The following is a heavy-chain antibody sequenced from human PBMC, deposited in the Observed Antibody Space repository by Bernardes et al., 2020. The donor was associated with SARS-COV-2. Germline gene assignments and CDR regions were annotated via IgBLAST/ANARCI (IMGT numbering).Heavy chain of an antibody. CDR2: ISYEGSRK. J-gene: IGHJ4*02. CDR1: GFSFHNSG. CDR3: VKRRAIFELWAGSLDY. Sequence: GGSLRLSCAASGFSFHNSGMHWVRQAPGQGLEWVAFISYEGSRKYYLDSLKGRFTVSRDYSKDTLYLQMNSLREDDTAVYYCVKRRAIFELWAGSLDYWGLGTLVTVSS. V-gene: IGHV3-30*18. D-gene: IGHD3-9*01.